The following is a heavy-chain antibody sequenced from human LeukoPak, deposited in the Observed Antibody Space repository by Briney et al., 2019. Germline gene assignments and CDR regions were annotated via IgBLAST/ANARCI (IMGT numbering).Heavy chain of an antibody. CDR1: GYTFTSYY. Sequence: GASVKVSCKASGYTFTSYYMHWVRQAPGQGLEWMGIINPSGGSTSYAQKFQGRVTMTTDTSTSTAYMELRSLRSDDTAVYYCARGGSGSYFPSGYYFDYWGQGTLVTVSS. CDR2: INPSGGST. D-gene: IGHD3-10*01. CDR3: ARGGSGSYFPSGYYFDY. V-gene: IGHV1-46*01. J-gene: IGHJ4*02.